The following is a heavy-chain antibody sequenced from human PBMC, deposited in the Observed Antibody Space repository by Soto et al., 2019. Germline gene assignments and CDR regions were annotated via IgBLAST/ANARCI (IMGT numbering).Heavy chain of an antibody. Sequence: PGGSLRLSCAASVFTFSSYAMSWVRQAPGKGLEWVSAISGSGGSTYYADSVKGRFTTSRDNSKNTLYLQMNSLRAEDTAVYYCAYSSTPFDYWGQGTLVTVSS. D-gene: IGHD6-13*01. V-gene: IGHV3-23*01. CDR3: AYSSTPFDY. CDR1: VFTFSSYA. CDR2: ISGSGGST. J-gene: IGHJ4*02.